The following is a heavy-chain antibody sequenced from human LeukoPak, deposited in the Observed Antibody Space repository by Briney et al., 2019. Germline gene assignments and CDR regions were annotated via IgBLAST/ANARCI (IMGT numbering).Heavy chain of an antibody. CDR3: AKGGSNTYYYDRSGYFQH. Sequence: GGSLRLSCAASGFTFSSYAMSWVRQAPGKGLEWVSAISGSGGSTYYADSVKGRFTISRDNSRNTLYLQMNSLRAEDTAVYYCAKGGSNTYYYDRSGYFQHWGQGTLVTVSS. V-gene: IGHV3-23*01. CDR2: ISGSGGST. J-gene: IGHJ1*01. CDR1: GFTFSSYA. D-gene: IGHD3-22*01.